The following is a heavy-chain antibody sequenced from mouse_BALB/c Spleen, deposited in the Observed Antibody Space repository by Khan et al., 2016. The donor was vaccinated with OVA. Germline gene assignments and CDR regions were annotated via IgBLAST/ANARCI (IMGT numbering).Heavy chain of an antibody. Sequence: EVQLQESGPGLVKPSQSLSLTCTVTGYSITSGYAWNWIRQFPGNKLEWMGYISYSGVTSYTPSLKSRISITRDTSKNQFFLQLNSVTTEDTATYNCARGNYSGYYFDYWGQGTTLTVSS. D-gene: IGHD1-1*01. CDR3: ARGNYSGYYFDY. J-gene: IGHJ2*01. CDR2: ISYSGVT. V-gene: IGHV3-2*02. CDR1: GYSITSGYA.